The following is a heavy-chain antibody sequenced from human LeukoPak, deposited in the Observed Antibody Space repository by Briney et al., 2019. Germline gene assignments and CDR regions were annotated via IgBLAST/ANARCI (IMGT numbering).Heavy chain of an antibody. D-gene: IGHD6-6*01. V-gene: IGHV1-8*01. Sequence: ASVKVSCNAYEYTSPSYAINWVGQATGQGREWMGWMDPNISNTVYAQKFQGRVTMTRVTSISTAYMELNNLTSEDTAVYYCARGSWGEIAGRKSFEFWGQGSLVTVSS. CDR1: EYTSPSYA. CDR2: MDPNISNT. CDR3: ARGSWGEIAGRKSFEF. J-gene: IGHJ4*02.